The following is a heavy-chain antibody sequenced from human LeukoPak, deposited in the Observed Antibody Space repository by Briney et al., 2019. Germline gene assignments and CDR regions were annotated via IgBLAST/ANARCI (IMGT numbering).Heavy chain of an antibody. Sequence: SETPSLTCTVSGGSISSSSYYWGWIRQPPGKGLEWLGSINYSGSTYYNPSLKSRVTISVDTSKNQFSLKLSSVTAADTAVYYCARGLRPRGPDYYYYYMDVWGKGTTVTISS. CDR3: ARGLRPRGPDYYYYYMDV. CDR1: GGSISSSSYY. D-gene: IGHD3-10*01. CDR2: INYSGST. V-gene: IGHV4-39*01. J-gene: IGHJ6*03.